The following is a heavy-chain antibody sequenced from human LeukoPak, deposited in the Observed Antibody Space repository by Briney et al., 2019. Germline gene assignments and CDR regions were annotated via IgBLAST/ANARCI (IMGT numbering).Heavy chain of an antibody. CDR3: AREIYYYDSSGYYLGGGFDY. D-gene: IGHD3-22*01. CDR1: GFTFGDYY. Sequence: GGSLRLSCAASGFTFGDYYMSWIRQAPGKGLEWVSYISSSSSYTNYADSVKGRFTISRDNAKNSLYLQMNSLRAEDTAVYYCAREIYYYDSSGYYLGGGFDYWGQGTLVTVSS. J-gene: IGHJ4*02. V-gene: IGHV3-11*05. CDR2: ISSSSSYT.